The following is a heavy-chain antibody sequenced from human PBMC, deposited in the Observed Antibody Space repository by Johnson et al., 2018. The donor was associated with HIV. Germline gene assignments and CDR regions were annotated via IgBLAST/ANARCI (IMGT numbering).Heavy chain of an antibody. D-gene: IGHD1-26*01. CDR3: ARRDSGSLSFDI. Sequence: VQLVESGGGVLRRGGSLRLSCEGFGFIFDDYDLSWVRQAPGKGLEWVSGINWDGVSTAYADSVKGRCTISRDNGKQSLYLQMNSLRGEDTALYYCARRDSGSLSFDIWGQGTMVTVSS. CDR2: INWDGVST. CDR1: GFIFDDYD. V-gene: IGHV3-20*04. J-gene: IGHJ3*02.